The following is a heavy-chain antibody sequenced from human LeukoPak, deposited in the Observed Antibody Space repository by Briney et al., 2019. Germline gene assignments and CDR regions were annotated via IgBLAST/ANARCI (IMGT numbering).Heavy chain of an antibody. CDR1: GASISDNFY. CDR3: ARESRTVQMANSMHGHWFDP. CDR2: IYASGIT. V-gene: IGHV4-61*02. Sequence: SETLSLTCTVSGASISDNFYWSWIRQSAGKGLEWIGRIYASGITTYSSSLKSRLTISVDTSKNQFSLRLTSVTAADTAVYYCARESRTVQMANSMHGHWFDPWGQGTLVTVSS. J-gene: IGHJ5*02. D-gene: IGHD5-24*01.